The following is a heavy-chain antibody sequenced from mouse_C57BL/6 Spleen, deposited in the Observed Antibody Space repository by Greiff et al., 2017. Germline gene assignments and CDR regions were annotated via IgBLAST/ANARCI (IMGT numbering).Heavy chain of an antibody. J-gene: IGHJ4*01. CDR3: AREGERYYAMDY. Sequence: QVQLKQPGAELVRPGSSVKLSCKASGYTFTSYWMDWVKQRPGQGLEWIGNIYPSDSETHYNQKFKDKATLTVDKSSSTAYMQLSSLTSEDSAVYYCAREGERYYAMDYWGQGTSVTVSS. CDR1: GYTFTSYW. CDR2: IYPSDSET. V-gene: IGHV1-61*01.